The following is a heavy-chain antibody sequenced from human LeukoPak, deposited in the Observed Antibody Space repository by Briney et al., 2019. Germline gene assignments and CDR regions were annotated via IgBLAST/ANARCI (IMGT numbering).Heavy chain of an antibody. V-gene: IGHV4-4*07. CDR1: GGSINNYY. D-gene: IGHD4-11*01. CDR3: ARSPRDSNWLDY. J-gene: IGHJ4*02. CDR2: IYSSGST. Sequence: SETLSLTCTVSGGSINNYYWSWMRQPAGKGLEWIGRIYSSGSTNYNPSLKSRVTMSVDTPKNQFSLKLSSATAADTAIYYCARSPRDSNWLDYWGQGTLVTVSS.